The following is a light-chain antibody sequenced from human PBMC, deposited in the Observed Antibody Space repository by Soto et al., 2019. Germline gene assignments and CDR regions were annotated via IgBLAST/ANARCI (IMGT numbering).Light chain of an antibody. CDR1: STDVGSYNR. CDR2: EVS. Sequence: QSAMTQPPSMSGSPGQSVTISCTGTSTDVGSYNRVSWYQQPPGTAPKLMIYEVSNRPSVVPDRFSGSKSGNTASLTISGLQAEDEADYYCSSYTSSSLYVFGTGT. V-gene: IGLV2-18*02. J-gene: IGLJ1*01. CDR3: SSYTSSSLYV.